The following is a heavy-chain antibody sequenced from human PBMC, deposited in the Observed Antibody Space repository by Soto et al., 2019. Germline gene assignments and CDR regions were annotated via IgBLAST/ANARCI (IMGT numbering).Heavy chain of an antibody. V-gene: IGHV3-11*01. CDR2: ISSSGSTI. D-gene: IGHD3-22*01. J-gene: IGHJ4*02. CDR1: GFTFSDYY. Sequence: PGGSLRLSCAASGFTFSDYYMSWIRQAPGKGLEWVSYISSSGSTIYYADSVKGRFTISRDNAKNSLYLQMNSLRAEATAVYYCASRAYYHDRSRYRYFDYWGQGTRVTVAS. CDR3: ASRAYYHDRSRYRYFDY.